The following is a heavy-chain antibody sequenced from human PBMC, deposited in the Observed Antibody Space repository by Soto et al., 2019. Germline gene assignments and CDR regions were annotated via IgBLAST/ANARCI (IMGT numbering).Heavy chain of an antibody. V-gene: IGHV4-61*01. J-gene: IGHJ6*02. Sequence: SETLSLTCTVSGGSVSSGSYYWSWIRQPPGKGLEWIGYIYYSGSTNYNPSLKSRVTISVDTSKNQFSLKLSSVTVADTAVYYCARDSLDTAMANYYYYYGMDVWGQGTTLTVS. D-gene: IGHD5-18*01. CDR2: IYYSGST. CDR3: ARDSLDTAMANYYYYYGMDV. CDR1: GGSVSSGSYY.